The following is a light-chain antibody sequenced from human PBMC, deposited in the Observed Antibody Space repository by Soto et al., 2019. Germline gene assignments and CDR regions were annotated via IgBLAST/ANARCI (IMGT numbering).Light chain of an antibody. CDR3: SSYTSSSTSYV. V-gene: IGLV2-14*01. Sequence: QSVLTQPASVSGSPGQSITISCTGTSSDVGGYNYVSWYHQHPGKAPKLMIYEVSNRPSGVSNRFSGSKSGNTASLTISGLQAEDEADYYCSSYTSSSTSYVFGTGTKVTVL. CDR1: SSDVGGYNY. CDR2: EVS. J-gene: IGLJ1*01.